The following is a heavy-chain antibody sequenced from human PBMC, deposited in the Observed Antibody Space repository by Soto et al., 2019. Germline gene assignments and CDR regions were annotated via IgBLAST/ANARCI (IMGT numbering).Heavy chain of an antibody. Sequence: PGGSLRLSCAASGFTFSSYSMNWVRQAPGKGLEWVSSISSSSSYIYYADSVKGRFTISRDNAKNSLYLQMNSLRAEDTAVYYCARGRSYGSGSYYNPDDAFDIWGQGTMVTVSS. D-gene: IGHD3-10*01. J-gene: IGHJ3*02. CDR3: ARGRSYGSGSYYNPDDAFDI. CDR2: ISSSSSYI. CDR1: GFTFSSYS. V-gene: IGHV3-21*01.